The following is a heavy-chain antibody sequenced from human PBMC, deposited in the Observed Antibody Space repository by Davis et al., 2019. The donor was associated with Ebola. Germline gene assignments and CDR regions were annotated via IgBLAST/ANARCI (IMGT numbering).Heavy chain of an antibody. CDR3: ARVKGPTHFDY. D-gene: IGHD4-23*01. CDR1: GFTFSSYS. Sequence: GGSLRLSCAASGFTFSSYSMNWIRQAPGKGLEWVASITGSSSYIYYADSVKGRFTISRDNAKNSLYLQMNSLRAEDTAVYYCARVKGPTHFDYWGQGTLVTVSS. J-gene: IGHJ4*02. CDR2: ITGSSSYI. V-gene: IGHV3-21*01.